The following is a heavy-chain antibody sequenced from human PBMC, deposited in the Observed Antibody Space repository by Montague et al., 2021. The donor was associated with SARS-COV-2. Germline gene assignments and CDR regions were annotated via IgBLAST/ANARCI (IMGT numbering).Heavy chain of an antibody. J-gene: IGHJ4*02. CDR1: GDSIRTNY. CDR2: VDKSDNT. Sequence: SETLSLTCTVSGDSIRTNYWSWIRQPPGKGLEWIGYVDKSDNTDYNPSLKSRVTISLDTSKKQFSLKLNSVTSADTAVYYGTSGEGNYGWRYYFDYWGQGTLVTVSS. CDR3: TSGEGNYGWRYYFDY. V-gene: IGHV4-59*01. D-gene: IGHD3-10*01.